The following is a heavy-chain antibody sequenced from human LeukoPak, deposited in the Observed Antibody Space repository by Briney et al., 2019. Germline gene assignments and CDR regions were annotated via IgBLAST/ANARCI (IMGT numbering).Heavy chain of an antibody. CDR3: ARGLLDTAMDLGNRDAFDI. V-gene: IGHV1-2*04. D-gene: IGHD5-18*01. CDR1: GYTFTGYY. Sequence: GASVKVSCKASGYTFTGYYMHWVRQAPGQGLEWMGWINPSSGGTNYAQKFQGWVTMTRDTSISTAYMELSRLRSNNTAVYYCARGLLDTAMDLGNRDAFDIWGQGTMVTVSS. J-gene: IGHJ3*02. CDR2: INPSSGGT.